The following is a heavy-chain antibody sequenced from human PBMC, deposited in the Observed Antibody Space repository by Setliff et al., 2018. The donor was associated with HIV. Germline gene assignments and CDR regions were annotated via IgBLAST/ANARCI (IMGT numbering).Heavy chain of an antibody. J-gene: IGHJ4*02. CDR2: INPSDGSA. CDR1: GYTFTSCF. CDR3: AKEYHTEVTDTRVANYFDY. D-gene: IGHD4-4*01. Sequence: ASVKVSCKASGYTFTSCFLHWVRQAPGQGLEYMGIINPSDGSADYVEKFQDRVTITRDTSTSTVYMEMSSLRSEDTAIYYCAKEYHTEVTDTRVANYFDYWGQGTLVTVSS. V-gene: IGHV1-46*01.